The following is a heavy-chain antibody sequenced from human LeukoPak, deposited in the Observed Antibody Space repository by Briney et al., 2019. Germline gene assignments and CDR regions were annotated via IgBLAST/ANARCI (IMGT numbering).Heavy chain of an antibody. J-gene: IGHJ4*02. D-gene: IGHD1-26*01. Sequence: GGSLRLSCTASGFTFGDYAMSWVRQAPGKGLEWVGFIRSKACGGTTEYAASAKGRFTISRDDSKSIAYLQMNSLKTEDTAVYYCTRGRIVGNPLDYWGQGTLVTVSS. V-gene: IGHV3-49*04. CDR3: TRGRIVGNPLDY. CDR2: IRSKACGGTT. CDR1: GFTFGDYA.